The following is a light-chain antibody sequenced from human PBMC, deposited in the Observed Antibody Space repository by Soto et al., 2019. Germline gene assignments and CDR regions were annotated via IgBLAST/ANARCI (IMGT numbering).Light chain of an antibody. V-gene: IGLV2-14*01. J-gene: IGLJ3*02. CDR1: SSDIGAFNY. CDR2: EVS. Sequence: QSALTQPASVSGSPGQSISISGTGTSSDIGAFNYVSWYQQHPGKAPKLIIYEVSNRPSGVSNRFSGSKSGNTASLTISGLQAEDEADYYCNSYASSSARLFGGGTKLTVL. CDR3: NSYASSSARL.